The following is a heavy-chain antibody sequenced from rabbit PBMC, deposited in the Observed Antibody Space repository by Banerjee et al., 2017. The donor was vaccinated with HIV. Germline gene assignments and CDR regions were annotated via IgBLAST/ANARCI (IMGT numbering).Heavy chain of an antibody. CDR1: GIDFSSSYY. J-gene: IGHJ4*01. CDR3: ARATDYTFNL. V-gene: IGHV1S40*01. CDR2: IYTGSGST. D-gene: IGHD8-1*01. Sequence: QSLEESGGDLVKPGASLTLTCKASGIDFSSSYYMCWVRQAPGKGLEWSACIYTGSGSTWYASWAKGRFTISKTSSTTVTLQMTSLTAADTATYFCARATDYTFNLWGPGTLVTVS.